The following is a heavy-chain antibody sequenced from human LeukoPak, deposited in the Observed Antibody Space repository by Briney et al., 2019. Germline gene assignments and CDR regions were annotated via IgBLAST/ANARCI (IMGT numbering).Heavy chain of an antibody. V-gene: IGHV1-69*13. J-gene: IGHJ4*02. Sequence: SVKVSCKASGGTFSSYAISWVRQAPGQGLEWMGGIIPIFGTANYAQKFQGRVTITADESTSTAYMELSRLRSDDTAVYYCARDRNYYDHNGNFDYWGQGTLVTVSS. D-gene: IGHD3-22*01. CDR2: IIPIFGTA. CDR3: ARDRNYYDHNGNFDY. CDR1: GGTFSSYA.